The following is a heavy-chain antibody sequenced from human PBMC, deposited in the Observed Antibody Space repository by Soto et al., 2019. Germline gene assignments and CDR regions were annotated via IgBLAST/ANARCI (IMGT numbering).Heavy chain of an antibody. Sequence: PGGSLRLSCAASGFTFSSYWMSWVRQAPGKGLEWVANIKQDGSEKYYVDSVKGRFTISRDNAKNSLYLQMNSLRAEDTAVYYCAREPNLDIWSGHFDYWGQRALVTVSS. CDR1: GFTFSSYW. CDR3: AREPNLDIWSGHFDY. J-gene: IGHJ4*02. CDR2: IKQDGSEK. D-gene: IGHD3-3*01. V-gene: IGHV3-7*01.